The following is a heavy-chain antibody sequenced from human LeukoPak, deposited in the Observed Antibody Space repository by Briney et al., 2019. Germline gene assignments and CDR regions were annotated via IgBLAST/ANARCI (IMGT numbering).Heavy chain of an antibody. Sequence: SETLSLTCTVSGGSISGYYWSWIRQPPGKGLEWIGYIHYSGSTNCNPSLKSRVTISVDTSKNQFSLKLSSVTAADTAVYYCARRPWDYYGSGRNAFDIWGQGTMVTVSS. CDR1: GGSISGYY. CDR3: ARRPWDYYGSGRNAFDI. V-gene: IGHV4-59*08. J-gene: IGHJ3*02. CDR2: IHYSGST. D-gene: IGHD3-10*01.